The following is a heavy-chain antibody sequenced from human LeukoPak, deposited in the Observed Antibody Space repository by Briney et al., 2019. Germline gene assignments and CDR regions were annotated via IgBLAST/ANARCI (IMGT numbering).Heavy chain of an antibody. CDR3: ARVGVGTVAGNYFDD. J-gene: IGHJ4*02. CDR1: GFTVSSSY. D-gene: IGHD6-19*01. Sequence: GGSLRLSCTASGFTVSSSYMTCVRQAPGKGLEWVSLIYGVGGTYYADSVQGRFTISRHNSENTLYLEMNSLRPEDTAVYYCARVGVGTVAGNYFDDWGQGTLVTVSS. V-gene: IGHV3-53*04. CDR2: IYGVGGT.